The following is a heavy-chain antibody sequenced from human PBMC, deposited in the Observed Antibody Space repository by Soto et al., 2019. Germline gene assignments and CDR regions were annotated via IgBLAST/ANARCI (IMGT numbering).Heavy chain of an antibody. CDR1: GFTFSSYA. V-gene: IGHV3-23*01. CDR3: AIIDYGDHSIGY. J-gene: IGHJ4*02. Sequence: GGSLRLSCAASGFTFSSYAMSWVRQAPGKGLEWVSAISGSGGSTYYADSVKGRFTISRDNSKNTLYLQMNSLRAEDTAVYYCAIIDYGDHSIGYWGQGTLVTVSS. D-gene: IGHD4-17*01. CDR2: ISGSGGST.